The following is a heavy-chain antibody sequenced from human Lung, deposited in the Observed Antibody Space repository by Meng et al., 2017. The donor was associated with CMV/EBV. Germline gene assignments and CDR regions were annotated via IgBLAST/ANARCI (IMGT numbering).Heavy chain of an antibody. V-gene: IGHV2-5*02. CDR2: IYGDDEK. J-gene: IGHJ5*02. D-gene: IGHD6-6*01. CDR3: ARAAARPSDWFDP. Sequence: LKEPCPKLENPPPDSTLTGLFSGFSLSNVGVGVCWIRQPPGKALECLAIIYGDDEKRYSPSLESRLTVTKDTSKNQVVLTMTNMVPVDTATYYCARAAARPSDWFDPWGQGTLVTVSS. CDR1: GFSLSNVGVG.